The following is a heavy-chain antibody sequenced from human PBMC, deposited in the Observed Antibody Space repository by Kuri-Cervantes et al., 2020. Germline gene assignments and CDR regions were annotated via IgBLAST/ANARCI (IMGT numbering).Heavy chain of an antibody. J-gene: IGHJ4*02. V-gene: IGHV3-30-3*01. CDR2: ISYDGSNK. D-gene: IGHD3-16*01. CDR3: ARGYLGGYIWGSYWD. CDR1: GFTFSSYA. Sequence: GESLKISCAASGFTFSSYAMHGVRQAPGKGLEWVAVISYDGSNKYYADSVKGRFTISRDNSKNTLYLQMNSLRSEDTAVYYCARGYLGGYIWGSYWDWGQGTLVTVSS.